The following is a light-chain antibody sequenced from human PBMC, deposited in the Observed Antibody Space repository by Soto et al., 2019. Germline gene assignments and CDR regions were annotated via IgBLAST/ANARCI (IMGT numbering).Light chain of an antibody. J-gene: IGKJ1*01. CDR2: MAS. V-gene: IGKV1-5*03. CDR1: QTISTW. CDR3: QQYNSYWT. Sequence: DIQMTLSPSTLSAYLGDRVTITCRASQTISTWVAWYQQKPRKAPNLLIYMASGVESGVPSRFSGSGYGTEFTLTIRSLQPDDFAAYYCQQYNSYWTFGQGTKVDIK.